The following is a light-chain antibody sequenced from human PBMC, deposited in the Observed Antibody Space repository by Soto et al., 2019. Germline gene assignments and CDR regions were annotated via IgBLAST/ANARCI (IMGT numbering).Light chain of an antibody. CDR2: EVS. J-gene: IGKJ1*01. CDR1: QSLLHSDGKTY. CDR3: MQTKQLPVT. Sequence: DIVMTQTPVSLSVTPGQPASISCRSSQSLLHSDGKTYFYWYLQRPGQPPRLLIYEVSNRFSGVPDRFSGCGSGTDFTLKITRVDTDDVGLNFCMQTKQLPVTFGQGTKVEIK. V-gene: IGKV2D-29*01.